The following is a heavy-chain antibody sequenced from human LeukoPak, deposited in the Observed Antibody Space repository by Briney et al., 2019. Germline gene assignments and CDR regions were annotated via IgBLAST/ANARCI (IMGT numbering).Heavy chain of an antibody. D-gene: IGHD2-15*01. Sequence: GGSLRLSCAASGFTFSSYGMHWVRQAPGKGLEWVAVILYDGSNKYYADSVKGRFSISRDNSKNTLYLQMNSLRAEDSSVYFCAKVVDCSGDSCYSVALDYWGQGTLVTVSS. J-gene: IGHJ4*02. CDR1: GFTFSSYG. V-gene: IGHV3-30*18. CDR3: AKVVDCSGDSCYSVALDY. CDR2: ILYDGSNK.